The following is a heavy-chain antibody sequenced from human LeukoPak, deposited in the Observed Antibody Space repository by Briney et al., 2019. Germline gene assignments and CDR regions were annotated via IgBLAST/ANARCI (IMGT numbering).Heavy chain of an antibody. CDR3: ARVGDIVVVVAAMDV. D-gene: IGHD2-15*01. CDR2: IIPILGIA. CDR1: GGTFSSYA. Sequence: ASGKVSCKASGGTFSSYAISWVRQAPGHGLEWMGRIIPILGIASYAQKFQGRVTITADKSTSTAYMELSSLRSEDTAVYYCARVGDIVVVVAAMDVWGQGTTVTVSS. V-gene: IGHV1-69*04. J-gene: IGHJ6*02.